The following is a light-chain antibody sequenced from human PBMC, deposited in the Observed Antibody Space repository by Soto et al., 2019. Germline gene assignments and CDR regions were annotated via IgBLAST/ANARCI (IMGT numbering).Light chain of an antibody. CDR2: EVT. Sequence: QSVLTQPASVSGSPGQSITISCTGTSSDVGAYNYVSWYRQHPGKAPKLMIYEVTNRPSGVSNRFSGSKSGSTASLTISGLQAEDEAHYYCSSYTSSSTLVFGGGTKVTVL. CDR1: SSDVGAYNY. CDR3: SSYTSSSTLV. V-gene: IGLV2-14*01. J-gene: IGLJ3*02.